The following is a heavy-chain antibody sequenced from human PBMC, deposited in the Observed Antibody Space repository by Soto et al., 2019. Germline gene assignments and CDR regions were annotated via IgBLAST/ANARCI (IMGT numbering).Heavy chain of an antibody. Sequence: QLQLQESGPGLVKPSETLSLTCTVSGGSISSGLYYWGWIRQPPGKGLEWIGNIYYNGNTYYNPSLKSRVTISVDTTKNQFSLKLSSLTAAATAVYFCARRVSQRNCEGAGCYSDAFDIWGQGTMVIVSS. CDR1: GGSISSGLYY. CDR2: IYYNGNT. CDR3: ARRVSQRNCEGAGCYSDAFDI. D-gene: IGHD2-15*01. J-gene: IGHJ3*02. V-gene: IGHV4-39*01.